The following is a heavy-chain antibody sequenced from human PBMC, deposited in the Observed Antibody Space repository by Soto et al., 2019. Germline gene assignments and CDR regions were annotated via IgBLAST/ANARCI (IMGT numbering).Heavy chain of an antibody. CDR1: GFTFSSYA. J-gene: IGHJ4*02. CDR3: AKDPGYPGNYFDY. V-gene: IGHV3-23*01. CDR2: ISGSGGST. Sequence: GESLKISCAASGFTFSSYAMSWVRQAPGKGLEWVSAISGSGGSTYYADSVKGRFTISRDNSKNMLYLQMNSLRAEDTAVYYCAKDPGYPGNYFDYWGQGPLVTVSS. D-gene: IGHD5-18*01.